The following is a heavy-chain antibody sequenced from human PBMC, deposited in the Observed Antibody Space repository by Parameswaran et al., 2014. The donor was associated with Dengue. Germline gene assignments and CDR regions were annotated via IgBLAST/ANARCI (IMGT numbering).Heavy chain of an antibody. CDR2: IYTSGST. Sequence: VRQAPGKGLEWIGRIYTSGSTNYNPSLKSRVTMSVDTSKNQFSLKLSSVTAADTAVYYCARDLGVGIAAAGTRVENWFDPWGQGTLVTVSS. J-gene: IGHJ5*02. V-gene: IGHV4-4*07. D-gene: IGHD6-13*01. CDR3: ARDLGVGIAAAGTRVENWFDP.